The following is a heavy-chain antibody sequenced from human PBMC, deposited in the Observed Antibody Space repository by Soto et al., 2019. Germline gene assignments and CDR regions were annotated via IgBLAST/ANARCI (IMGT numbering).Heavy chain of an antibody. CDR1: GFTFSSYG. V-gene: IGHV3-30*18. J-gene: IGHJ4*02. CDR2: ISYDGSNK. D-gene: IGHD1-26*01. CDR3: AKDGRGGDNFDY. Sequence: QVQLVESGGGVVQPGRSLRLSCAASGFTFSSYGMNWVRQAPGKGLEWVAVISYDGSNKYYADSVKGRFTISRDNAKNALYMQMHSLRAEGSAVYYCAKDGRGGDNFDYWGQGTLVTVSS.